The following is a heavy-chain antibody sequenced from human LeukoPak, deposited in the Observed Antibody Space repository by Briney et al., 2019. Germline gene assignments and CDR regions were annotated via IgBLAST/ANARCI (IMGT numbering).Heavy chain of an antibody. V-gene: IGHV3-53*01. J-gene: IGHJ4*02. Sequence: PGGSLRLSCTVSGFTVSSNSMSWVRQAPGKGLEWVSFIYSDNTHYSDSVKGRFTISRDNAKNSLYLQMNSLRAEDTAVYYCARLTRIGPDYWGQGTLVTVSS. CDR3: ARLTRIGPDY. CDR1: GFTVSSNS. D-gene: IGHD2/OR15-2a*01. CDR2: IYSDNT.